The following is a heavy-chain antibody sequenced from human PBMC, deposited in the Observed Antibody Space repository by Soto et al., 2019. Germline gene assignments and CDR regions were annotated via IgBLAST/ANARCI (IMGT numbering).Heavy chain of an antibody. Sequence: GESLKISCKGSGFNFSNYWIGWVRQMPGKGLEWMGIIYPGDSDIRYSPSFQGQVTISADKSISTAYLQWSSPKASDTAMYYCARRGGVPAAGTFYYYGMDVWGQGATVTVSS. D-gene: IGHD6-13*01. CDR3: ARRGGVPAAGTFYYYGMDV. J-gene: IGHJ6*02. CDR1: GFNFSNYW. CDR2: IYPGDSDI. V-gene: IGHV5-51*01.